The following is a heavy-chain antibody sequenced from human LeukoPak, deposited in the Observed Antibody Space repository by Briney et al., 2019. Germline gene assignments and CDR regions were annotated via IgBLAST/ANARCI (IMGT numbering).Heavy chain of an antibody. J-gene: IGHJ5*02. V-gene: IGHV1-18*01. D-gene: IGHD3-10*01. CDR2: ISAYNGNT. CDR3: ARVRGTMVRGVTRNWFDP. CDR1: GYTFTNYG. Sequence: GASVKVSCKASGYTFTNYGISWVRQAPGQGLEWMGWISAYNGNTNYAQKLQGRVTMTTDTSTSTAYMELRSLRSDDTAVYYCARVRGTMVRGVTRNWFDPWGQGTLVTVSS.